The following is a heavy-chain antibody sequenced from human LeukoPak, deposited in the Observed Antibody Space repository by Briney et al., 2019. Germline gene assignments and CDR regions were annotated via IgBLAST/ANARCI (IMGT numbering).Heavy chain of an antibody. CDR1: GGSFSGYY. CDR3: ARYYYGSGSYSQRGYFDY. Sequence: PSETLSLTCAVYGGSFSGYYWSWIRQPPGKGLEWIGEINHSGSTNYNPSLKSRVTISVDTSKNQFSLKLSSVTAADTAVYYCARYYYGSGSYSQRGYFDYWGQGTPVTVSS. D-gene: IGHD3-10*01. CDR2: INHSGST. V-gene: IGHV4-34*01. J-gene: IGHJ4*02.